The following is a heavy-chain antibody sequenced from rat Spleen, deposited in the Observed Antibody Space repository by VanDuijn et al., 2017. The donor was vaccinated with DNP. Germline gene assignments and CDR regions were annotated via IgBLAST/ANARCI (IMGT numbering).Heavy chain of an antibody. CDR2: ITRNGGAT. D-gene: IGHD1-4*01. V-gene: IGHV5-31*01. J-gene: IGHJ3*01. CDR1: GFTFTFYS. CDR3: ATSPGPNWFAY. Sequence: EVQLVESGGGLVQPGNSLKLSCAASGFTFTFYSMTWIRQSPGKGLEWLASITRNGGATYYLDSVKGRFTISRDDAKDTLYLQMNSLRSEDTATYYCATSPGPNWFAYWGQGTLVTVSS.